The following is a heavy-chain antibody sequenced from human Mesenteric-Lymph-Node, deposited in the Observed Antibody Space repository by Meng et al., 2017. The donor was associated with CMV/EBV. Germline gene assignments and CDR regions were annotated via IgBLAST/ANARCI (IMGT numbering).Heavy chain of an antibody. CDR3: TRGPSGSRRNWFDP. CDR2: INPNSGNT. V-gene: IGHV1-8*01. J-gene: IGHJ5*02. D-gene: IGHD1-26*01. CDR1: GYTFTSYD. Sequence: ASVTVSCKASGYTFTSYDINWVRQATGQGLEWMGWINPNSGNTGYAQKFQGRVTMTRNTSISTAYMELSSLRSEDTAVYYCTRGPSGSRRNWFDPWGQGTLVTVSS.